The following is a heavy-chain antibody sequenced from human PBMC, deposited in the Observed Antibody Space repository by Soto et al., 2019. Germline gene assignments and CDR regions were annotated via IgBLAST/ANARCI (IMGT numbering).Heavy chain of an antibody. Sequence: QEQLVQSGGGVVQPGRSLRLSCAASASIFSGYGMHWVRQAPGKGLEWVAVIWFDGSNKYYADSVKGRFTISRDNSNNMLYLQMDSLRAEDTAVYYCARDGIGGNAFRGFCDYWGQGTLVTVSS. CDR1: ASIFSGYG. J-gene: IGHJ4*02. CDR2: IWFDGSNK. CDR3: ARDGIGGNAFRGFCDY. D-gene: IGHD2-15*01. V-gene: IGHV3-33*01.